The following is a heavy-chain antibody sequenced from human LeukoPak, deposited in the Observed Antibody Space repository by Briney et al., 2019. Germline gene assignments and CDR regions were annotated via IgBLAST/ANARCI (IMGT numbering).Heavy chain of an antibody. CDR1: GFTVSSNY. Sequence: GGSLRLSCAASGFTVSSNYMSWVRQAPGKGLEWVSLIYSGGSTYYADSVKGRFTISRDNAESSLYLQMNSLRVEDTAVYYCVRNLAVAGTCFDSWGQGTLVTVSS. J-gene: IGHJ4*02. D-gene: IGHD6-19*01. V-gene: IGHV3-53*01. CDR2: IYSGGST. CDR3: VRNLAVAGTCFDS.